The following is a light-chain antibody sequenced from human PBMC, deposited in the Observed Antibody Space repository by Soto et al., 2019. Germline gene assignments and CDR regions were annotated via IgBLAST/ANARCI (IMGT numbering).Light chain of an antibody. J-gene: IGKJ5*01. Sequence: EVVMTQSPATLSVSPGERVTFSCRASQSVTTNLAWYQHKPGQSPRLLISDASTGASGIPPRFSGSGSGTEFTLTISSLQSEDFAVYYCRQYDNWPITFGQGTRLEIK. V-gene: IGKV3-15*01. CDR1: QSVTTN. CDR3: RQYDNWPIT. CDR2: DAS.